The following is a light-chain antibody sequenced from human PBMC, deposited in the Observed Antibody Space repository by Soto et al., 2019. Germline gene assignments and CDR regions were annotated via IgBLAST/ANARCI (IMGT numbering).Light chain of an antibody. CDR2: KAS. Sequence: DIQMTQSPSTLSASVGDRVIITCRASQSISSWLAWYQQKPGKAPKLLIYKASTLESGVTSRFSGSGSGTDVTLTISSLQPDDFATYYCQQYDTYWTFGQGTKVELK. V-gene: IGKV1-5*03. J-gene: IGKJ1*01. CDR3: QQYDTYWT. CDR1: QSISSW.